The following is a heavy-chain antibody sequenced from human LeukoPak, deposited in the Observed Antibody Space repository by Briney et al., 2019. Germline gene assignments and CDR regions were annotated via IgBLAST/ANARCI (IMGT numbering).Heavy chain of an antibody. CDR3: ARVPHSGYYPLDY. J-gene: IGHJ4*02. CDR2: ISYSGST. D-gene: IGHD3-22*01. Sequence: SETLSLTCTVSGASISSGDYFWTWVRHPPGKGLEWIGYISYSGSTYYNPSLKSRVTMSADTSKNHLSLRLSSVTVADTAVYYCARVPHSGYYPLDYWGPGTLVTVPP. V-gene: IGHV4-30-4*01. CDR1: GASISSGDYF.